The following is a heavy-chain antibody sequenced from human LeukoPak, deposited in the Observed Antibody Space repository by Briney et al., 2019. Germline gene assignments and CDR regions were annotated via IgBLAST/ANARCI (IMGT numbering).Heavy chain of an antibody. V-gene: IGHV5-51*01. CDR3: ARHPQYSGYDPHWFDP. CDR2: IYPGDSDT. J-gene: IGHJ5*02. D-gene: IGHD5-12*01. Sequence: GESLKISCKGSGYSFTSYWIGWGRQMPGKGLEWMGIIYPGDSDTRYSPSFQGQVTISADKSISTAYLQWSSLKASDTAMYYCARHPQYSGYDPHWFDPWGQGTLVTVSS. CDR1: GYSFTSYW.